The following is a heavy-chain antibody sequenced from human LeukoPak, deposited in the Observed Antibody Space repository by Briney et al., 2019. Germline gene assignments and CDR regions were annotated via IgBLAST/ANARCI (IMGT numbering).Heavy chain of an antibody. J-gene: IGHJ6*03. CDR3: ARRSEFGVLYYMDI. Sequence: TGGSLRLSCVASGFTFSSYSMNWVRQAPGKGREWVSYISGSSGTIYYADSVKGRFTISRDNAKNSLYLQMNSLRAEDTAVYYCARRSEFGVLYYMDIWGKGTTVTVSS. CDR1: GFTFSSYS. V-gene: IGHV3-48*01. CDR2: ISGSSGTI. D-gene: IGHD3-16*01.